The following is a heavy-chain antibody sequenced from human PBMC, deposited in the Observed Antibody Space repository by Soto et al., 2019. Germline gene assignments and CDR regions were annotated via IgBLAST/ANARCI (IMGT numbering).Heavy chain of an antibody. CDR3: ASRGGYCSGGSCSRLDY. CDR2: IIPIFGTA. CDR1: GGTFSSYA. J-gene: IGHJ4*01. D-gene: IGHD2-15*01. V-gene: IGHV1-69*01. Sequence: QVQLVQSGAEVKKPGSSVKVSCKASGGTFSSYAISWVRQAPGQGLEWMGGIIPIFGTANYAQKFQGRVTITADESTSTAYMELSSLRSEDTAVYYCASRGGYCSGGSCSRLDYWGHETLVTVSS.